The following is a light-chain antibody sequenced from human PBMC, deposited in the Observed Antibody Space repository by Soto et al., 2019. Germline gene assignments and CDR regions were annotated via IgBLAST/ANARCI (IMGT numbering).Light chain of an antibody. CDR1: SSDVGGYNY. J-gene: IGLJ1*01. CDR3: SSYTSSYTYV. CDR2: DVT. Sequence: QSVLTQPASVSGSPGQSITISCTGTSSDVGGYNYVSWYQQHPGKAPKLMIYDVTNRPSGVSNRFSGSKSGNTASLTISGLQAEDEADYYCSSYTSSYTYVFGTGTQLTVL. V-gene: IGLV2-14*01.